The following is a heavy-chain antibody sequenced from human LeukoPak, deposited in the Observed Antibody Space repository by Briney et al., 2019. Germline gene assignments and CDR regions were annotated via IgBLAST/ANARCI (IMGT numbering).Heavy chain of an antibody. CDR2: IYHSGST. Sequence: SETLSLTCVVSGYSISSGYYWVWIRQPPGKGLEWIGSIYHSGSTYYNPSLKSRVAISVDTSKNQFSLKLSSVTAADTAMYYCARHEWRTSMIVVAITGDDAFDIWGQGTMVTVSS. CDR1: GYSISSGYY. D-gene: IGHD3-22*01. CDR3: ARHEWRTSMIVVAITGDDAFDI. J-gene: IGHJ3*02. V-gene: IGHV4-38-2*01.